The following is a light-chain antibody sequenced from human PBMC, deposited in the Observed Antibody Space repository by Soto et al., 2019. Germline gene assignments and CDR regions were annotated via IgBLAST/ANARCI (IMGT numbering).Light chain of an antibody. Sequence: DIQMTQSPSFVSASVGDRVTITCRASQGISNWLAWYQQKPGKAPKLLIYATSNLQGGVPSRFRGSGSGTDFTLTICSLQPEDSATYYCQQSSSFPLTFGPGTKVDIK. CDR3: QQSSSFPLT. J-gene: IGKJ3*01. V-gene: IGKV1-12*01. CDR2: ATS. CDR1: QGISNW.